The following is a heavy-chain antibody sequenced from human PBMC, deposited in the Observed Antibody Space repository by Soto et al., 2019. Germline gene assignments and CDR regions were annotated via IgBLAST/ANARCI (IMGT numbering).Heavy chain of an antibody. V-gene: IGHV4-4*02. J-gene: IGHJ4*02. CDR2: IYHSGST. CDR3: ASGTIQRIFDY. CDR1: GDSISSDDW. Sequence: QVQLQESGPGLVKPSGTLSLTCAVSGDSISSDDWWTWVRQPPGKGMEWIGEIYHSGSTYYNPSLKSRVLISVDNSKNQFSLQLYSVTAEDTAIYYCASGTIQRIFDYWVQGTVVSVSS. D-gene: IGHD1-1*01.